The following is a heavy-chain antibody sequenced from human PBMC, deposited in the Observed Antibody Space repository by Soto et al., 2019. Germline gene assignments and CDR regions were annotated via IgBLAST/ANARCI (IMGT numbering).Heavy chain of an antibody. J-gene: IGHJ4*02. CDR1: RYSFTKYW. V-gene: IGHV5-51*01. D-gene: IGHD3-22*01. CDR3: ARRADSSGYMEY. CDR2: IHPGDSDA. Sequence: PXASVKMSCKGSRYSFTKYWQYWVRQMPGKGLDLMVIIHPGDSDARYSPSFQGHVTISADNSINTAYLQWSSLRASDTAIYYCARRADSSGYMEYWGQGILVTVSS.